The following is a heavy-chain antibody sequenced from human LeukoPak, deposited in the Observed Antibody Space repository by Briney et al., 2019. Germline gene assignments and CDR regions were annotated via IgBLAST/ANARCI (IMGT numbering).Heavy chain of an antibody. Sequence: GRSLRLSCAASGFTFSSYAMHWVRQAPGKGLEWVAVISYDGSNKYYADSVKGRFTISRDNSKNTLYLQMNSLRAEDTAVYYCARDRPYYRGKLDYWAREPWSPSPQ. D-gene: IGHD1-26*01. CDR2: ISYDGSNK. CDR1: GFTFSSYA. J-gene: IGHJ4*02. CDR3: ARDRPYYRGKLDY. V-gene: IGHV3-30-3*01.